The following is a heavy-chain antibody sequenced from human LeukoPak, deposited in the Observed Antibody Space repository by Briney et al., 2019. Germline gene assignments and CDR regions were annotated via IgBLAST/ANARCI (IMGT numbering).Heavy chain of an antibody. CDR3: ARDRGCYFDL. CDR2: IYYSGST. CDR1: GGSISSGGYS. Sequence: SETLSLTCAVSGGSISSGGYSWSWIRQPPGKGLEWIGYIYYSGSTNYNPSLKSRVTISVDTSKNQFSLKLSSVTAADTAVYYCARDRGCYFDLWAVAPWSVSPQ. D-gene: IGHD5-24*01. J-gene: IGHJ2*01. V-gene: IGHV4-30-4*07.